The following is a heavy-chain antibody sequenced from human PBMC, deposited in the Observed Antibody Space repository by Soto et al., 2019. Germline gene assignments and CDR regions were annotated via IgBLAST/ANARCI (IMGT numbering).Heavy chain of an antibody. V-gene: IGHV4-30-4*01. Sequence: SETLSLTCTVSGASLDSPNYYWIWIRQPPGKGLEWIGYIYYGGITYYNPSLKSRLTMSRDTSKNQFSLRLTSVTAADTAVYFCASSSLYGMDVWGQGTTVTVSS. CDR3: ASSSLYGMDV. J-gene: IGHJ6*02. CDR2: IYYGGIT. CDR1: GASLDSPNYY.